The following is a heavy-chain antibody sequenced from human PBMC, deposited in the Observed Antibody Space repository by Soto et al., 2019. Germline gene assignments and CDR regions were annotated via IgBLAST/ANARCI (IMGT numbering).Heavy chain of an antibody. CDR2: ISWNSGSI. CDR3: AKGQVTPIYYYYYMDV. Sequence: GGSLRLSCAASGFTFDDYAMHWVRQAPGKGLEWVSGISWNSGSIGYADSVKGRFTISRDNAKNSLYLQMNSLRAEDTVLFYCAKGQVTPIYYYYYMDVWGKGTTVTVSS. D-gene: IGHD5-18*01. J-gene: IGHJ6*03. V-gene: IGHV3-9*01. CDR1: GFTFDDYA.